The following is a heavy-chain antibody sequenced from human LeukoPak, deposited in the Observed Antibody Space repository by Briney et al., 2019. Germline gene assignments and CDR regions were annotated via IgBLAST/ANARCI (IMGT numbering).Heavy chain of an antibody. CDR2: IYYSGST. CDR1: GGSISSYY. D-gene: IGHD1-1*01. J-gene: IGHJ4*02. V-gene: IGHV4-59*08. Sequence: PSETLSLTCTVSGGSISSYYWSWIRQPPGKGLEWIGYIYYSGSTNYNPSLKSRVTISVDTSKNQFSLKLSSVTAADTAVYYCARVTGGLLDYWGQGTLVTVSS. CDR3: ARVTGGLLDY.